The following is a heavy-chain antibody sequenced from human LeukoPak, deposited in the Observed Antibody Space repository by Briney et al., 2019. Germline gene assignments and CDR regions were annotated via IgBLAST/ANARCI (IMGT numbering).Heavy chain of an antibody. CDR3: ARDKQLVQGGGVY. J-gene: IGHJ4*02. CDR1: GFTFSSYS. D-gene: IGHD6-6*01. V-gene: IGHV3-21*01. CDR2: ISSSSSYI. Sequence: GGSLRLSCAASGFTFSSYSMSWVRQAPGKGLEWVSSISSSSSYIYYADSVKGRFTISRDNSKNSLYLQMNSLRAEDTAVYYCARDKQLVQGGGVYWGQGTLVTVSS.